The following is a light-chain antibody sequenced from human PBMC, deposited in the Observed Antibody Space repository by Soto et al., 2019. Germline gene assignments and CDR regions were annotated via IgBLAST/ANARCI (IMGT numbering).Light chain of an antibody. Sequence: QSVLTQPASVSGSPGQSITISCTGTSIDIGPYDYVSWYQQHPGKAPKLMIYEVTNRPSGVSRRFSGSKSGSTASLTISGLQAEDEADYYCSSYTRNTALVFGPGTKVT. V-gene: IGLV2-14*01. CDR2: EVT. J-gene: IGLJ1*01. CDR3: SSYTRNTALV. CDR1: SIDIGPYDY.